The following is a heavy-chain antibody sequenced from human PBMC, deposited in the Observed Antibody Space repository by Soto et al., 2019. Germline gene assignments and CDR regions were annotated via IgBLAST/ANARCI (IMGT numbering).Heavy chain of an antibody. V-gene: IGHV4-39*07. J-gene: IGHJ4*02. D-gene: IGHD3-22*01. CDR2: IYYSGST. Sequence: SETLSLTCTVSGGSISSSSYYWGWIRQPPGKGLEWIGSIYYSGSTYYNSSLKSRVTISVDTSKNQFSLKLSSVTAADTAVYYCARVCGYYDSIGYYGGHYFDYWGQGTPVTVSS. CDR1: GGSISSSSYY. CDR3: ARVCGYYDSIGYYGGHYFDY.